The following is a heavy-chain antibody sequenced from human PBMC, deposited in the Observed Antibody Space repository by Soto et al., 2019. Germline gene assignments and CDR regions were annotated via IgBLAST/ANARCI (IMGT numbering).Heavy chain of an antibody. CDR3: ARMQYYYDSSGPRKNWFDP. CDR1: GGSVSSGSYY. D-gene: IGHD3-22*01. Sequence: KPSETLSLTCTVSGGSVSSGSYYWSWIRQPPGKGLEWIGYIYYSGSTNYNPSLKSRVTISVDTSKNQFSLKLSSVTAADTAVYYCARMQYYYDSSGPRKNWFDPWGQGTLVTVSS. V-gene: IGHV4-61*01. CDR2: IYYSGST. J-gene: IGHJ5*02.